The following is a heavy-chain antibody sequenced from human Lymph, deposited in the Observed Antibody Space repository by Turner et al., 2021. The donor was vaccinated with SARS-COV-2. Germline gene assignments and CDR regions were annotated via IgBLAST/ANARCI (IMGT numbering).Heavy chain of an antibody. J-gene: IGHJ4*02. CDR1: GFTFNNYP. CDR3: ARDSSGSGTLDY. CDR2: ISYDGSNK. V-gene: IGHV3-30-3*01. Sequence: QVQLVESGGGLFQPGRSLRLSCAASGFTFNNYPMHWVRQAPGKGLEWVAVISYDGSNKYYADSVKGRFTISRDNSKNTLYLQMNSLRAEDTAVYYCARDSSGSGTLDYWGQGTLVTVS. D-gene: IGHD3-10*01.